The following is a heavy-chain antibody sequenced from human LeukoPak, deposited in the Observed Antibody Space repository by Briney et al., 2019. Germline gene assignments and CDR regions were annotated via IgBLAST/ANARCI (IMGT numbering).Heavy chain of an antibody. CDR3: ASTIITMVRGVIITSWFDP. D-gene: IGHD3-10*01. CDR2: IIPIFGTA. Sequence: SVKVSCTASGGTFSSYAISWVRQAPGQGLEWMGGIIPIFGTANYAQKFQGRVTITADESTSTAYMELSSLRSEDTAVYYCASTIITMVRGVIITSWFDPWGQGTLVTVSS. J-gene: IGHJ5*02. V-gene: IGHV1-69*13. CDR1: GGTFSSYA.